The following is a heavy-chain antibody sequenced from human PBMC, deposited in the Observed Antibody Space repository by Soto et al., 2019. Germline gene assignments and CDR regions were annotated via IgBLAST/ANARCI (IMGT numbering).Heavy chain of an antibody. Sequence: PSETLSLTCAVYGGSFSGYYWSWIRQPPGKGLEWIGEINHIGSINYNPSLKSRVTISVDTSKNQFSLKLSSVTAADTAVYYCARGLHTYYYDSSGYYSDLAKYYFDYWGQGTLVTVSS. CDR1: GGSFSGYY. CDR3: ARGLHTYYYDSSGYYSDLAKYYFDY. CDR2: INHIGSI. J-gene: IGHJ4*02. V-gene: IGHV4-34*01. D-gene: IGHD3-22*01.